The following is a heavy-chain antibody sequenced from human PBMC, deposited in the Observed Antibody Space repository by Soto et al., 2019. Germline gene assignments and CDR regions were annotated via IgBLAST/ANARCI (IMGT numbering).Heavy chain of an antibody. CDR3: ARDRAPSSGYYPYRFDQ. CDR1: GGTFSSYA. V-gene: IGHV1-69*12. CDR2: IISIFGTA. Sequence: QVQLVQSGAEVKKPGSSVKVSCKASGGTFSSYAITWVRQAPGQGLEWMGGIISIFGTANYAQKFQGRVTITADESPSTASMELSSLRSEDTAVHYCARDRAPSSGYYPYRFDQWGQATLLTLSS. J-gene: IGHJ5*02. D-gene: IGHD3-22*01.